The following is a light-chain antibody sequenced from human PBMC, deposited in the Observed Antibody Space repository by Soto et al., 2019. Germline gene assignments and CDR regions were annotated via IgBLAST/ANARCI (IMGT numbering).Light chain of an antibody. CDR3: QQYNNWLRT. CDR2: GVT. CDR1: QSVSSN. V-gene: IGKV3D-15*01. Sequence: EIVMTQSPATLSVSPGERATLSCRASQSVSSNLAWYQQKPGQAPRLLIYGVTTRATGIPARFSGSGSGTEFTLTISSLQSEDFAVYYCQQYNNWLRTFGHGTKVDIK. J-gene: IGKJ1*01.